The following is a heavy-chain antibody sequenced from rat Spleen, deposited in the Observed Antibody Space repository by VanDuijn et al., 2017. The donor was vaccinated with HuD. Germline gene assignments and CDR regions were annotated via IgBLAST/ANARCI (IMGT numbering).Heavy chain of an antibody. D-gene: IGHD1-12*02. V-gene: IGHV5S23*01. CDR2: ISAGGDNT. CDR3: ARQDYDGTYYPPFDY. Sequence: EVQLVESGGGLVQPGRSLKLSCAASGFTFSNYDMAWVRQAPTKGLEWVAYISAGGDNTYYRDSVKGRFTISRDNAKSTLYLQMGSLRSEDTATYYCARQDYDGTYYPPFDYWGQGVMVTVSS. J-gene: IGHJ2*01. CDR1: GFTFSNYD.